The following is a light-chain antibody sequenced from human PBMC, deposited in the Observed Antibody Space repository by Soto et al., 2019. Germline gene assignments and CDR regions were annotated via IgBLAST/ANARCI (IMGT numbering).Light chain of an antibody. CDR1: SRDVGGYNY. CDR3: SSYTGNNTPYV. Sequence: QSVLTQPASVSGCPGQSITISCTGTSRDVGGYNYVSWYQQHPGKAPKLMIYEVSNRPSGVSHRFSGSKSGNTASLTISGLQAEDEADYYCSSYTGNNTPYVFGTGTKVTVL. CDR2: EVS. V-gene: IGLV2-14*01. J-gene: IGLJ1*01.